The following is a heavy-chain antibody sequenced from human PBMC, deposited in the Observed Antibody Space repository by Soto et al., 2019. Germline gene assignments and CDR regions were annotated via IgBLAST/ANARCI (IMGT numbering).Heavy chain of an antibody. J-gene: IGHJ4*02. CDR2: IYYGGSA. V-gene: IGHV4-59*08. D-gene: IGHD2-8*01. Sequence: QVQLQQSGPGLVKPSETLSLTCTVSGGSISTYYWSWIRQPPGKGLEWIGYIYYGGSANYNPSLASRVTISLDRSKKQFSLRLTSVTAADTAVYYCSRGGHCTDGVCSALDYWGQGTRVTVSS. CDR1: GGSISTYY. CDR3: SRGGHCTDGVCSALDY.